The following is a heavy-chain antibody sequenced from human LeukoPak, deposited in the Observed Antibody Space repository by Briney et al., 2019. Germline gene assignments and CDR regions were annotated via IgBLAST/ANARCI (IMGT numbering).Heavy chain of an antibody. Sequence: PGGSLRLSCAASGFTFSGSAMHWVRQASGKGLEWVGRIRSIANSYATAYAASVRGRFTISRDDSKNTAYLQMNGLKTEDTAVYYCTRRTPYCSGTSCYEGSLDAFDIWGQGTVVTVSS. CDR3: TRRTPYCSGTSCYEGSLDAFDI. D-gene: IGHD2-2*01. V-gene: IGHV3-73*01. J-gene: IGHJ3*02. CDR2: IRSIANSYAT. CDR1: GFTFSGSA.